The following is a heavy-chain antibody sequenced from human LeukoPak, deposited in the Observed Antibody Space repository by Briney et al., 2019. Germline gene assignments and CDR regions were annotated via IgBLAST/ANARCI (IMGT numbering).Heavy chain of an antibody. D-gene: IGHD6-19*01. Sequence: RTGGSLRLSCAASGFTFSSYAMSWVRQAPGKGLEWVSAISGSGGSTYYADSVKGRFTISRDNSKNTLYLQMNSLRAEDTAVYYCAKSPQWLVALPYFDYWGQGTLVTVSS. CDR3: AKSPQWLVALPYFDY. J-gene: IGHJ4*02. CDR2: ISGSGGST. V-gene: IGHV3-23*01. CDR1: GFTFSSYA.